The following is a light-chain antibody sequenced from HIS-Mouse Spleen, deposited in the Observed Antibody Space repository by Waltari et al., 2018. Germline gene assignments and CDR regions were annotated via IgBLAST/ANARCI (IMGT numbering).Light chain of an antibody. CDR1: NIGSKS. CDR2: DAS. J-gene: IGLJ3*02. V-gene: IGLV3-21*02. CDR3: QVWDSSSDHPV. Sequence: SYVLTQPPSVSVAPGQTARITCGGNNIGSKSVHWYQQKPGQAPVLVVYDASDRPSGSPERFSGSNSGNTATLTISRVEAGDEADYYCQVWDSSSDHPVFGGGTKLTVL.